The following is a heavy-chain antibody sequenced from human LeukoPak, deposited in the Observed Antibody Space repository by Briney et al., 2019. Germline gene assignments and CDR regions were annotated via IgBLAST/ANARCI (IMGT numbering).Heavy chain of an antibody. V-gene: IGHV3-23*01. J-gene: IGHJ4*02. CDR1: GFTFSSYA. Sequence: GGSLRLSCAASGFTFSSYAMSWVRQAPGKGLEWVSAISGSGGSTYYADSVKGRFTISRDNSKNTLYLQMNSLRAEDTAVYYCAKRRQCFGESTIFDYWGQGTLVTVSS. D-gene: IGHD3-10*01. CDR3: AKRRQCFGESTIFDY. CDR2: ISGSGGST.